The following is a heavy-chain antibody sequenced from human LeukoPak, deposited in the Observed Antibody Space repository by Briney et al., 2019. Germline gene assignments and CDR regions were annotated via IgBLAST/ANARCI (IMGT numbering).Heavy chain of an antibody. CDR1: GFTFGDYA. CDR3: AKGTYYDILTGPPGY. CDR2: ISGSGGST. D-gene: IGHD3-9*01. J-gene: IGHJ4*02. V-gene: IGHV3-23*01. Sequence: GGSLRLSCTASGFTFGDYAMSWVRQAPGKGLEWVSAISGSGGSTYYADSVKGRFTISRDNSKNTLYLQMNSLRAEDTAVYYCAKGTYYDILTGPPGYWGQGTLVTVSS.